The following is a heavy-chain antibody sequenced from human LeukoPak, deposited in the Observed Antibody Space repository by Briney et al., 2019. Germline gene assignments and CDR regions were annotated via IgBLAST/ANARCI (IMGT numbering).Heavy chain of an antibody. CDR3: ARQSIVVVTASDAFDI. V-gene: IGHV5-51*01. CDR2: IYPGDSDT. D-gene: IGHD2-21*02. J-gene: IGHJ3*02. Sequence: ASVKVSCKGSGYSFTSYWIGWVRQMPGKGLEWMGIIYPGDSDTRYSPSFQGQVTISADKSISTAYLQWSSLKASDTAMYYCARQSIVVVTASDAFDIWGQGTMVTVSS. CDR1: GYSFTSYW.